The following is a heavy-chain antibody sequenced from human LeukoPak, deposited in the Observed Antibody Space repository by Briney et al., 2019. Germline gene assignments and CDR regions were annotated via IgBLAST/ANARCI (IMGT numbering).Heavy chain of an antibody. CDR1: GISFSAHG. CDR3: VRDGVGATTYFGYFDH. Sequence: GGSLRLSCAASGISFSAHGMHWIRQAPGKGLEWVAIIRFDGSNIHYADSVKGRFTISRDNSKNTLYLQMNSLRAEDTAVYYCVRDGVGATTYFGYFDHWGQGNLVTVSS. V-gene: IGHV3-33*01. CDR2: IRFDGSNI. D-gene: IGHD1-26*01. J-gene: IGHJ4*02.